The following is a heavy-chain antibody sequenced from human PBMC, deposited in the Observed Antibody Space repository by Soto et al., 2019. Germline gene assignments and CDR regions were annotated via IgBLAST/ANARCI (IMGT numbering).Heavy chain of an antibody. Sequence: EVQLVESGGGLVQPGGSLRLSCAASGFTFSSYWMHWVRQAPGKGLVWVSRINSDGSSTSYADSVKGRFTISRDNAKNTLYLQMNSLRAEDTAVYYCARVLPESSGWYSVDLYFDYWGQGTLVTVSS. CDR3: ARVLPESSGWYSVDLYFDY. D-gene: IGHD6-19*01. J-gene: IGHJ4*02. CDR2: INSDGSST. CDR1: GFTFSSYW. V-gene: IGHV3-74*01.